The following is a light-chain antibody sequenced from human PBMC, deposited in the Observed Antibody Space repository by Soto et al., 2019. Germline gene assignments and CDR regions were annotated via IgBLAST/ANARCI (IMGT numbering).Light chain of an antibody. CDR2: AAS. V-gene: IGKV1-27*01. J-gene: IGKJ1*01. CDR3: QKYNSDPRT. Sequence: DILLTQSPSSLSSSVGYRFTITCLASQVISNYLAWYQQKPGKVPKLLIYAASTMQSGVPARFSGSGSGTEFTLTISSLQPEDVATYYCQKYNSDPRTFGQGTKVDIK. CDR1: QVISNY.